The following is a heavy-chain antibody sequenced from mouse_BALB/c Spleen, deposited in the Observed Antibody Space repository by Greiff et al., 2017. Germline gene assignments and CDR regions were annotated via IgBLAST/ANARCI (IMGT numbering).Heavy chain of an antibody. D-gene: IGHD2-3*01. CDR2: ISSCGSYT. Sequence: EVKLVESGGGLVKPGGSLKLSCAASGFTFSSYTMSWVRQTPEKRLEWVATISSCGSYTYYPDSVKVRFNISRDNAKNTLYLQMSMLKSEDTAMYYCTRDEGYYEYFDVWGAGTTVTVSS. V-gene: IGHV5-6-4*01. CDR3: TRDEGYYEYFDV. CDR1: GFTFSSYT. J-gene: IGHJ1*01.